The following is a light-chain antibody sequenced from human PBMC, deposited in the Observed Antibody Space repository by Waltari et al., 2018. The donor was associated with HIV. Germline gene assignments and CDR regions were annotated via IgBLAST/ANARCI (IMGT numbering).Light chain of an antibody. Sequence: IRRHVGGYNYVSWYQQHPGKAPKLLIAEASKRPSGVPDRFSGSKSGNTASLTVSGLQAEDEADYYCSSYAGSINVLFGGGTKLAVL. J-gene: IGLJ2*01. CDR3: SSYAGSINVL. CDR2: EAS. CDR1: RRHVGGYNY. V-gene: IGLV2-8*01.